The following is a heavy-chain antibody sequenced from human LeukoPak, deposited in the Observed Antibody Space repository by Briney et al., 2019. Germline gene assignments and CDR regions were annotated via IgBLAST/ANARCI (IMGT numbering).Heavy chain of an antibody. J-gene: IGHJ4*02. D-gene: IGHD2-21*01. CDR1: GYTFTGYY. V-gene: IGHV1-2*02. CDR3: TRDCARYFDY. Sequence: GASVKVSCKTSGYTFTGYYMHWVRQAPGQGLEWVGWINPNSGDTNYAQKFQGRATMTRDTSFSTVYMELRRLRSDDTAVYYCTRDCARYFDYWGQGTLLTVSS. CDR2: INPNSGDT.